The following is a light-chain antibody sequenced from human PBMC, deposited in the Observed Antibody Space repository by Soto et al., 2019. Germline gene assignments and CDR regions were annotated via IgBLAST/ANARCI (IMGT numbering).Light chain of an antibody. CDR1: GSVSSN. CDR2: NSF. CDR3: QQYNEWPLT. J-gene: IGKJ4*01. Sequence: EIVLTQSPATLSVSQGERASLSCRASGSVSSNLAWYQQKPGQAPRLLIYNSFTRATGIPARVSGSGSGTEFTLTISSLQCEEFAVYYCQQYNEWPLTFGGGTKVAIK. V-gene: IGKV3-15*01.